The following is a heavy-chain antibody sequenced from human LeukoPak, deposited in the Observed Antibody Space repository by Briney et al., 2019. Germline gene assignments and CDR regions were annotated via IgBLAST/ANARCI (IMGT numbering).Heavy chain of an antibody. CDR2: ISGSGGST. CDR3: ASQIGTTGYYYYYMDV. D-gene: IGHD1-7*01. Sequence: PGGSLRLSCAASGFTFSSYAMSWVRQAPGKGLEWVSAISGSGGSTYYADSVKGRSTISRDNSKNTLYLQMNSLRAEDTAVYYCASQIGTTGYYYYYMDVWGKGTTVTVSS. CDR1: GFTFSSYA. J-gene: IGHJ6*03. V-gene: IGHV3-23*01.